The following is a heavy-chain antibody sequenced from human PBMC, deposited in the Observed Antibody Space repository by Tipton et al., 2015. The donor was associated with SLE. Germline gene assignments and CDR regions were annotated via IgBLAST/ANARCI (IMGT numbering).Heavy chain of an antibody. V-gene: IGHV3-43*01. Sequence: SLRLSCAASGFTFDDYTMHWVRQAPGKGLEWVSLISWDGGSTYYADSVKGRFTISRDNPKNSLYLQMNTLRAEDTAVYYCATRRYYFDYWGQGTLVTVSS. J-gene: IGHJ4*02. CDR2: ISWDGGST. CDR1: GFTFDDYT. CDR3: ATRRYYFDY.